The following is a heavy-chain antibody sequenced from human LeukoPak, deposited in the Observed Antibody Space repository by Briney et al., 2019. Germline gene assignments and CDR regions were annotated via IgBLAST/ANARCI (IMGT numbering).Heavy chain of an antibody. V-gene: IGHV1-18*01. Sequence: ASVKVSCKASGYTFTSYGISWVRQAPGQGLEWMGWISAYNGNTNYAQKLQGRVTMTTDTSTSTAYMELRSLRSDDTAVYYCARSYYDILTGDPYYFDYWGQGTLVTVSS. J-gene: IGHJ4*02. D-gene: IGHD3-9*01. CDR2: ISAYNGNT. CDR1: GYTFTSYG. CDR3: ARSYYDILTGDPYYFDY.